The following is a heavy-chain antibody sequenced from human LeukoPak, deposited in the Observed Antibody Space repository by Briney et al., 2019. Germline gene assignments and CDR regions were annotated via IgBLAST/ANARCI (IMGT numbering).Heavy chain of an antibody. D-gene: IGHD6-13*01. CDR1: GFTFDEYD. CDR3: ARVFRSSSWTLPDY. J-gene: IGHJ4*02. V-gene: IGHV3-20*04. Sequence: GGSLRLSCAASGFTFDEYDMNWVRQVPGKGLEWVSTINWNGGSSSYADSVKGRFTISRDNAKNSLYLQMNSLRAEDTAVYYCARVFRSSSWTLPDYWGQGTLVTVSS. CDR2: INWNGGSS.